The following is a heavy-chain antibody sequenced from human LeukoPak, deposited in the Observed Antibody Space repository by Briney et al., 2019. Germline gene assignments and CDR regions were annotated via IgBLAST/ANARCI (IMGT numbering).Heavy chain of an antibody. V-gene: IGHV1-18*01. D-gene: IGHD5-24*01. J-gene: IGHJ5*02. CDR3: ARGIRIQGMATRNWFDP. CDR2: ISAYNGNT. Sequence: ASVKVSCKASGYTFTSYGISWVRQAPGQGLEWMGWISAYNGNTNYAQKLQGRVTMTTDTSTSTAYMELRSLRSDDTAVYYCARGIRIQGMATRNWFDPWGQGTLVTVSS. CDR1: GYTFTSYG.